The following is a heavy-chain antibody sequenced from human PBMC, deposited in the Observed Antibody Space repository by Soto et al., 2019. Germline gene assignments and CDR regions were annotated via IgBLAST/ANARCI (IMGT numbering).Heavy chain of an antibody. CDR3: ARRAETNGWNGFGADKYYFDF. V-gene: IGHV1-8*01. D-gene: IGHD1-1*01. CDR2: MNPSTGNS. Sequence: ASVKVSCKASGYIFTSYDIYWVRQATGQGLEWMGWMNPSTGNSGYAQKFQGRVTMTSDTSISTAHMELSSLRSEDTAVYYCARRAETNGWNGFGADKYYFDFWGQGTLVTVSS. J-gene: IGHJ4*02. CDR1: GYIFTSYD.